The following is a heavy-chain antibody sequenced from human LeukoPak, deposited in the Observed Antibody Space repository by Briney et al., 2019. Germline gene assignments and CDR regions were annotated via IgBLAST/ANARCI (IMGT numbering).Heavy chain of an antibody. Sequence: SETLSLTCTVSGGSISSSSYYWGWIRQPPGKGLEWIGSIYYSGSTYYNPSLKSRVTISVDTSKNQFSLKLSSVTAADTAVYYCARLPGSIAARPHFDYWGQGTLVTVSS. J-gene: IGHJ4*02. CDR2: IYYSGST. D-gene: IGHD6-6*01. V-gene: IGHV4-39*07. CDR3: ARLPGSIAARPHFDY. CDR1: GGSISSSSYY.